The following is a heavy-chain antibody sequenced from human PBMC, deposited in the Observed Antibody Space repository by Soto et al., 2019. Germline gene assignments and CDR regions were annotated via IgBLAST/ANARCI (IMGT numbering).Heavy chain of an antibody. CDR3: TKDPRDYGDYAYFDY. Sequence: QVPLVESGGGVVQPGRSLRLSCAASGFNFSSYAMHWVRQAPGKGLEWVAIIIYDGSNEHYVDSVRGRFTISRDNSKNTVYLQMYSLRAEDTAVYYCTKDPRDYGDYAYFDYWGQGTLVTVSS. D-gene: IGHD4-17*01. CDR2: IIYDGSNE. CDR1: GFNFSSYA. J-gene: IGHJ4*02. V-gene: IGHV3-30*04.